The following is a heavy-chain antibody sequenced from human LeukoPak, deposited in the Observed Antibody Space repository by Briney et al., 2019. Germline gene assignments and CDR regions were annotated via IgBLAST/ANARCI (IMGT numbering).Heavy chain of an antibody. CDR2: ISGSGGST. D-gene: IGHD1-26*01. Sequence: GGSLRLSCAASGFTFSSYGMSWVRQAPGKGLEWVSAISGSGGSTYYADSVKGRFTISRDNSKSTLNLQMNSLRAEDTAVYYCAKDKGYSGTPYYMDVWGKGTTVTVSS. CDR1: GFTFSSYG. J-gene: IGHJ6*03. V-gene: IGHV3-23*01. CDR3: AKDKGYSGTPYYMDV.